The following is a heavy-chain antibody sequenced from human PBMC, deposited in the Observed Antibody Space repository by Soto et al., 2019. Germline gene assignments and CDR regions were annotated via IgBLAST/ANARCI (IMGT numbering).Heavy chain of an antibody. CDR3: AAQKVDTYDY. D-gene: IGHD5-18*01. Sequence: GASVKVSCKASGYTFTSYAMHWVRQAPGQRLEWMGWINAGNGNTKYSQRFLGRITFTRDTSATTAYMELSSLRSEDTAVYYCAAQKVDTYDYWGQGTLVTVSS. CDR2: INAGNGNT. CDR1: GYTFTSYA. J-gene: IGHJ4*02. V-gene: IGHV1-3*01.